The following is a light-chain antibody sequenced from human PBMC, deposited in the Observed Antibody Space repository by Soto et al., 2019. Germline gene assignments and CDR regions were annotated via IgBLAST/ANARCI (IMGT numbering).Light chain of an antibody. V-gene: IGLV1-51*02. CDR1: TSNIRNNY. J-gene: IGLJ7*01. CDR3: GTWDSPNTAHV. CDR2: ENN. Sequence: QSVLTQPPSLSAAPGQRVAISCSGSTSNIRNNYVSWYQQLPGTAPKLLIYENNKRPSGIPDRFSGSKSGTSATLDITGLQTGDEADYFCGTWDSPNTAHVFGGGTQLTVL.